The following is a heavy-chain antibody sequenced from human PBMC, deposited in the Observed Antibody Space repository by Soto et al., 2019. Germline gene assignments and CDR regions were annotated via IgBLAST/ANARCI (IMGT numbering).Heavy chain of an antibody. CDR3: ANENRDWNYPDC. CDR1: GFTFVSYA. D-gene: IGHD1-1*01. J-gene: IGHJ4*02. Sequence: QPGGSLRLSCAASGFTFVSYAMSWVRQAPGKGLEWVSGISGSADSTYYADSVKGRFTISRDNSKNTLFLQMNSLRADDTAVYYCANENRDWNYPDCWGQGTLVTVSS. V-gene: IGHV3-23*01. CDR2: ISGSADST.